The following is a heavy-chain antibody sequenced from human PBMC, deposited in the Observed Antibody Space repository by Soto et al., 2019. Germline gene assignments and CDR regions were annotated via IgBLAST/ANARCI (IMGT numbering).Heavy chain of an antibody. CDR3: ARGGYLHGTFDY. V-gene: IGHV4-34*01. CDR2: ITHSGST. J-gene: IGHJ4*02. CDR1: GGSFSGYY. D-gene: IGHD5-18*01. Sequence: QVQVQQWGAGLLKPSETLSVTCAVYGGSFSGYYWSWIRQPPGKGLEWIGEITHSGSTNYNSSLRSRVTISLDTSNNQFSLKLGSVTAADTAVYYCARGGYLHGTFDYWGQGTLVTVSS.